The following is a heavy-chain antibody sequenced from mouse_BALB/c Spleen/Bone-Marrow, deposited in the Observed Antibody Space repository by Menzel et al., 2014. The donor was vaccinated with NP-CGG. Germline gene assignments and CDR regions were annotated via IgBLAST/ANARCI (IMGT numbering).Heavy chain of an antibody. CDR1: GYAFSNFW. J-gene: IGHJ2*01. D-gene: IGHD2-1*01. Sequence: VQLQQSGAELVRPGSSVKISCKVSGYAFSNFWMNWVKQRPGQGLEWIGQIHPGDGDTNNNGKFKGKATLTTDKSSSTAYMQLSSLSSEDSAVYFCARVYYGNLDYWGQGTTLTVSS. V-gene: IGHV1-80*01. CDR3: ARVYYGNLDY. CDR2: IHPGDGDT.